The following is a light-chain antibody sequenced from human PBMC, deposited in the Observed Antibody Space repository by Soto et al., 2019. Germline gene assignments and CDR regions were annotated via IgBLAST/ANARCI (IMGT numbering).Light chain of an antibody. Sequence: QSVLTQPPSASGTPGQRVTISCSGGSSNIGSNTVNWYQQLPGTAPKLFICIDNQRPSGVPDRFTGSKSGTSASLAIDGLQSDDEADYYCAAWDDSLNGPVFGGGTKVTVL. CDR2: IDN. J-gene: IGLJ2*01. CDR3: AAWDDSLNGPV. CDR1: SSNIGSNT. V-gene: IGLV1-44*01.